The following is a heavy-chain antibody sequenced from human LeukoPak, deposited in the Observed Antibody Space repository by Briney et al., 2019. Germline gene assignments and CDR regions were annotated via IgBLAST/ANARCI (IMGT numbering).Heavy chain of an antibody. D-gene: IGHD1-26*01. CDR3: ARWALGVGATTYAAD. V-gene: IGHV3-48*01. J-gene: IGHJ4*02. CDR2: ISSSSSSTI. CDR1: GFTFSSYS. Sequence: GGSLRLSCAASGFTFSSYSMNWVRQAPGKGLEWVSYISSSSSSTIYYADSVKGRFTISRDNAKNSLYLQMNSLRAEDTAVYYCARWALGVGATTYAADWGQGTLVTVSS.